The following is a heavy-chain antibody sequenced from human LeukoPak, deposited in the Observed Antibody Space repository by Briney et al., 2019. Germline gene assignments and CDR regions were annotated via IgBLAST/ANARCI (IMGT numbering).Heavy chain of an antibody. Sequence: SETLSLTCTVSGGSISSGGYYWSWIRQHPGKGLEWIGYIYYSGSTYYNPSLKSRVTISVDTSKNQFSLKLSSVTAADKAVYYCARDNDHYGMDVWGQGTTVTVSS. J-gene: IGHJ6*02. D-gene: IGHD1-1*01. V-gene: IGHV4-31*03. CDR2: IYYSGST. CDR1: GGSISSGGYY. CDR3: ARDNDHYGMDV.